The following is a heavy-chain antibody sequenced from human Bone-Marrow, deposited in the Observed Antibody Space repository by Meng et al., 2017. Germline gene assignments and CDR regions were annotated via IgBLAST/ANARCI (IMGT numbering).Heavy chain of an antibody. D-gene: IGHD2-15*01. J-gene: IGHJ4*02. CDR2: IYYTGTT. V-gene: IGHV4-31*03. CDR3: ARGSCSGGSCWDFFDY. CDR1: GGSISSGGYF. Sequence: SETLSLTCSVSGGSISSGGYFWTWIRQHPGTGLEFIGYIYYTGTTYYNPSLKSRLTISLDTSKNQFSLNLASVTAADTAAYYCARGSCSGGSCWDFFDYWGQGTLVTVSS.